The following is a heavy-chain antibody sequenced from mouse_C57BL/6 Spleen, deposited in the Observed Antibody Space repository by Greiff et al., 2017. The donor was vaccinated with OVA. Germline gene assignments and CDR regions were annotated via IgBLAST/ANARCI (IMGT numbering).Heavy chain of an antibody. CDR1: GYTFTSYW. J-gene: IGHJ2*01. Sequence: QVQLQQPGAELVRPGSSVKLSCKASGYTFTSYWMDWVKQRPGQGLEWIGNIYPSDSETHYNQKFKDKATLTVDKSSSTAYMQLSSLTSEDSAVYYCARRRDYYFDYWGQGTTLTVSS. D-gene: IGHD3-3*01. CDR3: ARRRDYYFDY. CDR2: IYPSDSET. V-gene: IGHV1-61*01.